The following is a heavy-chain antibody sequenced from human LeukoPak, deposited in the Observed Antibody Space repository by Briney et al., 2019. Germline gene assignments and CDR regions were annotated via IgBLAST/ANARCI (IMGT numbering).Heavy chain of an antibody. J-gene: IGHJ6*02. V-gene: IGHV4-34*01. CDR3: ARRNYYYGMDV. Sequence: SETLSLTCAVYGGSFSGYYWSWIRQPPGKGLEWIGEINHSGSTNYNPSLKSRVTISVDTSKNQFSLNLTSVTAADTAVYYCARRNYYYGMDVWGQGTTVTVSS. CDR2: INHSGST. CDR1: GGSFSGYY.